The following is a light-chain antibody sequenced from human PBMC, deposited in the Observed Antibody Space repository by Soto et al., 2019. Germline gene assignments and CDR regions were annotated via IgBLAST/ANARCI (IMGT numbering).Light chain of an antibody. CDR1: QSLSSSY. Sequence: EIELTQSPGTLSLSPGERATLSCRASQSLSSSYLAWYQQKPGQAPRLLIYDASSRATGIPDRFSGSGSGTDFTLSMSRVEPEDYAVYYCQQYGSSPRTFGGGTKVDI. V-gene: IGKV3-20*01. CDR2: DAS. J-gene: IGKJ4*01. CDR3: QQYGSSPRT.